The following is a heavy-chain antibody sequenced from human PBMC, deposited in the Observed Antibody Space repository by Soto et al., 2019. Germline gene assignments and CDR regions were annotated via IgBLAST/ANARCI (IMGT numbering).Heavy chain of an antibody. CDR2: IVVGSGNT. D-gene: IGHD3-22*01. J-gene: IGHJ4*02. CDR1: GFTFTSSS. CDR3: AASRGDYYDSSGYPDDY. V-gene: IGHV1-58*01. Sequence: SVKVSCTASGFTFTSSSVQWVRHTRGQLLEWIGWIVVGSGNTNYAQKFQERVTITRDMSTSTAYMELSSLRSEDTAVYYCAASRGDYYDSSGYPDDYWGQGTLVTVSS.